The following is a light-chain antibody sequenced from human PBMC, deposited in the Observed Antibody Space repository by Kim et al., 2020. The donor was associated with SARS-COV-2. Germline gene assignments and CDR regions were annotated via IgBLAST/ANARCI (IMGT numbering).Light chain of an antibody. CDR1: QTVSSNN. CDR2: GTS. Sequence: PGERATPSCRASQTVSSNNLAWYQQKPGQAPRLVIYGTSTRATGIPDRFSGSGSGTDFTLTITRLEPEDFAVYYCQQYGTSPWTFGQGTKVDIK. CDR3: QQYGTSPWT. J-gene: IGKJ1*01. V-gene: IGKV3-20*01.